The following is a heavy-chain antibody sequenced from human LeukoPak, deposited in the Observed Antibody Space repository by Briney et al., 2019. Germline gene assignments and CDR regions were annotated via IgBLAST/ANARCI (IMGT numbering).Heavy chain of an antibody. CDR1: GFTFSSYW. V-gene: IGHV3-7*01. CDR2: INKDGGEK. D-gene: IGHD3-9*01. J-gene: IGHJ4*02. CDR3: ARARAYYDILTGYYQNLPADY. Sequence: GGSLRLSCAASGFTFSSYWMSWVRQAPGKGLEWVANINKDGGEKYYVGSVKGRFTISRDNAKNSLYLQMNSLRAEDTAVYYCARARAYYDILTGYYQNLPADYWGQGTLVTGSS.